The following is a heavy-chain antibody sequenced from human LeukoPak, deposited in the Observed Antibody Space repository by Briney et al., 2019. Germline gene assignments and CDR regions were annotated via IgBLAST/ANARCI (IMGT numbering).Heavy chain of an antibody. J-gene: IGHJ4*02. V-gene: IGHV3-15*01. CDR2: IKSKTDGGTT. CDR3: TTAGLYYDILTFDY. D-gene: IGHD3-9*01. CDR1: GFTFSNAW. Sequence: GGSLRLSCAASGFTFSNAWMSWVRQAPGKGLEWVGRIKSKTDGGTTDYAAPVKGRFTISRDDSKNTLYLQMNSLKTEDTAVYYCTTAGLYYDILTFDYWGQGTLVTVPS.